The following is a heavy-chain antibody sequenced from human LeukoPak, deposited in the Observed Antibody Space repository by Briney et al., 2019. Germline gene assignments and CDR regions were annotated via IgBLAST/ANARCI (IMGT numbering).Heavy chain of an antibody. CDR2: MSGSGGST. J-gene: IGHJ4*02. V-gene: IGHV3-23*01. CDR3: AKDRFGESPTNFDY. Sequence: PGGSLRLSCAASGFTFSSYAMSWVRQAPGKGLEWVSGMSGSGGSTYYADSVKGRFTISRDNSKNTLYLQMNSLRAEDTAVYYCAKDRFGESPTNFDYWGQGTLVTVSS. D-gene: IGHD3-10*01. CDR1: GFTFSSYA.